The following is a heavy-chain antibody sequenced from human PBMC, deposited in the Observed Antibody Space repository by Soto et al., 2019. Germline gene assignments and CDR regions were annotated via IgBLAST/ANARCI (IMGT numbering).Heavy chain of an antibody. CDR2: IYSSGRT. J-gene: IGHJ2*01. CDR3: ARDFDVNTALDYRYFDL. V-gene: IGHV4-4*07. Sequence: QVHLQESGPGVVKASETLSLTCSLSGGSTSGKYWSWIRQSAGKGLEWIGRIYSSGRTHYNPSLGSRVSMSVAQNSFSLMLTSVTAADTAIYYCARDFDVNTALDYRYFDLWGRGTQVSVSS. CDR1: GGSTSGKY. D-gene: IGHD3-9*01.